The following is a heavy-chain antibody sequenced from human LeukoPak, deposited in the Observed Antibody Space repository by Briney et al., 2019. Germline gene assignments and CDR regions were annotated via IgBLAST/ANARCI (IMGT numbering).Heavy chain of an antibody. CDR2: ISYGGSNK. D-gene: IGHD3-22*01. CDR3: ARFDSSGYTFDY. Sequence: GGSLRLSCAASGFTFSSYAMHWVRQAPGKGLEWVAVISYGGSNKYYADSVKGRFTISRDNSKNTLYLQMNSLRAEDTAVYYCARFDSSGYTFDYWGQGTLVTVSS. CDR1: GFTFSSYA. V-gene: IGHV3-30*14. J-gene: IGHJ4*02.